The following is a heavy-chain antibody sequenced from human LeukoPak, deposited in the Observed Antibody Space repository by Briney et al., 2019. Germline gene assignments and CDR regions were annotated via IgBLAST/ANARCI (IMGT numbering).Heavy chain of an antibody. CDR3: AVDTAMSLYYFDY. J-gene: IGHJ4*02. Sequence: GESLKISCQTSGYSFTSYWIGWVRQMPGKGLEWMGFIYPGDSDTRYSPSFQGQVTISADKSISSAYLQWSSLKASDTAMYYCAVDTAMSLYYFDYWGQGTLVTVSS. D-gene: IGHD5-18*01. V-gene: IGHV5-51*01. CDR2: IYPGDSDT. CDR1: GYSFTSYW.